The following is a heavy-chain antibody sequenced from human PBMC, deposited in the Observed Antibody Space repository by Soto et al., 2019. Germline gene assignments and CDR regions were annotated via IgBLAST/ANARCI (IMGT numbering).Heavy chain of an antibody. V-gene: IGHV1-18*01. CDR3: ASEGPAPYYYYGMDV. J-gene: IGHJ6*02. CDR1: GYSFTTYG. CDR2: ISGYNGNT. Sequence: QVQLVQSRGEVKKPGASVKVSCKTSGYSFTTYGISWVRQAPGQGLEWMGWISGYNGNTNYAQKLQGRVTMTTDTSTSTADMELRSLRSDDTAVYYCASEGPAPYYYYGMDVWGQGSTVTVSS.